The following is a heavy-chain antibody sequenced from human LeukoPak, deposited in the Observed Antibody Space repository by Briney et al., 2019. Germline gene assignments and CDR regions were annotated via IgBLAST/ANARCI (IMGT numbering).Heavy chain of an antibody. V-gene: IGHV3-7*01. CDR1: GFIFSNYY. D-gene: IGHD4-17*01. Sequence: GGSLRLSCAASGFIFSNYYMNWVRQAPGKGLEWVANIRQDGNWMAYADSVKGRFTISRENGKNSLYLQMNSLRVEDTAMYYCARDDYGFLIDYWGQGTLVTVSS. J-gene: IGHJ4*02. CDR2: IRQDGNWM. CDR3: ARDDYGFLIDY.